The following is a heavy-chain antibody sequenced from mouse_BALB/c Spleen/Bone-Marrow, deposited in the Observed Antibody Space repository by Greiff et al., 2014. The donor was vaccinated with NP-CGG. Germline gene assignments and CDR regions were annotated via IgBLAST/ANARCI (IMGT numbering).Heavy chain of an antibody. V-gene: IGHV1-69*02. J-gene: IGHJ4*01. CDR3: TRWLPYAMDY. D-gene: IGHD2-2*01. CDR2: IYPSDSYT. Sequence: VQLQQSGAELVRPGASVKLSCKASGYTFTNYWINWVKQRPGQGLEWIGNIYPSDSYTNYNQKFKDKATLTVDKSSSTAYMQLSSPTSEDSAVYYCTRWLPYAMDYWGQGTSVTASS. CDR1: GYTFTNYW.